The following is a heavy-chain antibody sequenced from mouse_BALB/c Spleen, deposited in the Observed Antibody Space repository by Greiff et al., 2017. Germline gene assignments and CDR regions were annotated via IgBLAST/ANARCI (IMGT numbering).Heavy chain of an antibody. CDR2: ISSGGSYT. CDR3: ARQYYDAFAY. J-gene: IGHJ3*01. Sequence: EVKVVESGGDLVKPGGSLKLSCAASGFTFSSYGMSWVRQTPDKRLEWVATISSGGSYTYYPDSVKGRFTISRDNAKNTLYLQMSSLKSEDTAMYYCARQYYDAFAYWGQGTLVTVSA. V-gene: IGHV5-6*01. D-gene: IGHD2-4*01. CDR1: GFTFSSYG.